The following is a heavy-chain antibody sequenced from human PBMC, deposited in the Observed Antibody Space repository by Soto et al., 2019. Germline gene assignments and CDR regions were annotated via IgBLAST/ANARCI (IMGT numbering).Heavy chain of an antibody. CDR2: INPNSGGT. J-gene: IGHJ6*02. Sequence: ASVKVSCKASGYTFTGYYMRWVRQAPGQGLEWMGWINPNSGGTNYAQKFQGWVTMTRDTSISTAYMERSRLRSDDTAVYYCARDASIAAAGSAFWYYYYGMDVWGQGTTVTVSS. CDR1: GYTFTGYY. CDR3: ARDASIAAAGSAFWYYYYGMDV. D-gene: IGHD6-13*01. V-gene: IGHV1-2*04.